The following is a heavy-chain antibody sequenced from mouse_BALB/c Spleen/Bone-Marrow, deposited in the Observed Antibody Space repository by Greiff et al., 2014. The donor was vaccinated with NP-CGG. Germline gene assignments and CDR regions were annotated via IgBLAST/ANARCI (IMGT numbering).Heavy chain of an antibody. V-gene: IGHV1-7*01. J-gene: IGHJ3*01. Sequence: QVQLQQSGAELAKPGASVKMSCKASGYTFTSYWMHWVKQRPGQGLEWIGYINPSTGYTEYNQKFKDKATLTADKSSSTAYMQLSSMTSDDSAVYYFVIHGCYAFAYWGQGTPVPVPA. D-gene: IGHD2-3*01. CDR2: INPSTGYT. CDR1: GYTFTSYW. CDR3: VIHGCYAFAY.